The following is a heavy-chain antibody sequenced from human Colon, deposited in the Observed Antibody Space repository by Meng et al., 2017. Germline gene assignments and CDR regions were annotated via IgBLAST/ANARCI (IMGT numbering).Heavy chain of an antibody. V-gene: IGHV4-34*01. J-gene: IGHJ4*02. CDR2: ISQSGTT. Sequence: QVPIQQWGAGLFKPSESLSLTGAVYGGSFSGYYWSWIRQPPGKGLEWIGEISQSGTTYYNPSLKSRVTITGDWSKNQFSLNLNSVTAADTALYYCVRQGMTSYSWGYWGQGTLVTVSS. CDR3: VRQGMTSYSWGY. D-gene: IGHD3-9*01. CDR1: GGSFSGYY.